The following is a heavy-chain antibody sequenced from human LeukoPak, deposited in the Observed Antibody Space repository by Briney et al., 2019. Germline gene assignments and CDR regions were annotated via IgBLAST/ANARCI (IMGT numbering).Heavy chain of an antibody. V-gene: IGHV1-2*02. J-gene: IGHJ4*02. CDR3: ARDEIGSSWYDFDY. Sequence: AAVKVSCKASGYTFTDYYMHWVRQAPGQGLEWMGWINPNSGGTNFAQKFQGRVTMTRDTSISTAYMELSRLRSDDTAVYYCARDEIGSSWYDFDYWGQGTLVTVSS. CDR2: INPNSGGT. CDR1: GYTFTDYY. D-gene: IGHD6-13*01.